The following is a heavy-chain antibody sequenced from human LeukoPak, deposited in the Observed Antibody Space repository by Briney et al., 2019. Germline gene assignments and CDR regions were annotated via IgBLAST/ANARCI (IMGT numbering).Heavy chain of an antibody. J-gene: IGHJ3*02. Sequence: PGGSLRLSCAASGFTFSSYSMNWVRQAPGKGLEWVSYISSSSSTIYYADSVKGRFTISRDNAKNSLYLQMNSLRAEDTAVYYCARPDCSGGSCYSSGAFDIWGQGTMVTVSS. CDR2: ISSSSSTI. V-gene: IGHV3-48*01. D-gene: IGHD2-15*01. CDR1: GFTFSSYS. CDR3: ARPDCSGGSCYSSGAFDI.